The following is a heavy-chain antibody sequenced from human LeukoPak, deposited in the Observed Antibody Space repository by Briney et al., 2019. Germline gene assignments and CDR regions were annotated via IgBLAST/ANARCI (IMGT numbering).Heavy chain of an antibody. D-gene: IGHD3-22*01. CDR2: IYYSGST. CDR1: GGSISSYY. CDR3: ARDLYYYDLRAFDI. J-gene: IGHJ3*02. Sequence: SETLSLTCTVSGGSISSYYWSWIRQPPGKGLEWIGYIYYSGSTNYNPSLKSRVTISVDTSKNQFSLKLSSVTAADTAVYYCARDLYYYDLRAFDIWGQGTMVTVSS. V-gene: IGHV4-59*01.